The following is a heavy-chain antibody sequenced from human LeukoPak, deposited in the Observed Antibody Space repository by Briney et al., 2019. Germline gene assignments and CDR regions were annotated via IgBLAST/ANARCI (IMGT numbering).Heavy chain of an antibody. CDR1: GFTFTNYW. CDR2: IKQDGSDK. J-gene: IGHJ4*02. Sequence: QPGGSLRLSCAASGFTFTNYWMTWVRQSPGKGLELVAYIKQDGSDKYYVDSLEGRFTISRDNAKNSLYLQMNNLRAEDTAVYYCASSFLAGPLDYWGQGTLVTVSS. V-gene: IGHV3-7*02. D-gene: IGHD6-19*01. CDR3: ASSFLAGPLDY.